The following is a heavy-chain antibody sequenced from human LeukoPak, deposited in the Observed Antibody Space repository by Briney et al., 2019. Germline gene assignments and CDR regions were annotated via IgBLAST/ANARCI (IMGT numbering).Heavy chain of an antibody. J-gene: IGHJ5*02. V-gene: IGHV3-23*01. D-gene: IGHD2-2*01. CDR3: AKAFMPVVVPAVLWFDP. CDR2: ISGSGGST. Sequence: GGSLRLSCAASGFTFSSYAMSWVRQAPGKGLEWVSAISGSGGSTYYADSVKGRFTISRDNSKNTLYLQMNSLRAEDTAVYYCAKAFMPVVVPAVLWFDPWGQGTLVTVSS. CDR1: GFTFSSYA.